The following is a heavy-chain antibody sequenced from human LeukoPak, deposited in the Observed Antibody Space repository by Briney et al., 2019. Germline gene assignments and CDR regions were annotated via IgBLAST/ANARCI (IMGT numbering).Heavy chain of an antibody. V-gene: IGHV3-30*04. CDR2: ISYDGSNK. J-gene: IGHJ6*02. Sequence: GRSLRLSCAASGFTFSSYAMHWVRPAPGKGLEWMAVISYDGSNKYYADSVRGRFTISRDNSKNTLYLQMNSLRAEDTAVYYCAREAAIAVADDYYYYGMDVWGQGTTVTVSS. D-gene: IGHD6-19*01. CDR3: AREAAIAVADDYYYYGMDV. CDR1: GFTFSSYA.